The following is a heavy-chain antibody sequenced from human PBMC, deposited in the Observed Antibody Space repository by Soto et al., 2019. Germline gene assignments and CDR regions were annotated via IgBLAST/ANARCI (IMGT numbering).Heavy chain of an antibody. D-gene: IGHD5-18*01. V-gene: IGHV4-34*01. CDR2: INHSGST. Sequence: SETLSLTCAVYGGSFSGYXWSXXRQPPGKGLEWIGXINHSGSTTYNPSLKSRVTISVDTSKNQFSLKLSSVTAADTAVYYCARRSAMVTGLGDYYYMDVWGKGTTVTVSS. CDR3: ARRSAMVTGLGDYYYMDV. J-gene: IGHJ6*03. CDR1: GGSFSGYX.